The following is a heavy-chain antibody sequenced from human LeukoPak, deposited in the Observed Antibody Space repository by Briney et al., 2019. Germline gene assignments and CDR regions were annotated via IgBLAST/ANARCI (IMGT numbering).Heavy chain of an antibody. V-gene: IGHV4-59*11. CDR2: IYYSGST. D-gene: IGHD3-22*01. CDR3: ARNGILSDSSGYYPGGVDY. J-gene: IGHJ4*02. Sequence: SETLSLTCTVSGGSISRHYWSWIRQPPGKGLEWIGYIYYSGSTNYSPSLKSRVTISVDTSKNQFSLKLSSVTAADTAVYYCARNGILSDSSGYYPGGVDYWGQGTLVTVSS. CDR1: GGSISRHY.